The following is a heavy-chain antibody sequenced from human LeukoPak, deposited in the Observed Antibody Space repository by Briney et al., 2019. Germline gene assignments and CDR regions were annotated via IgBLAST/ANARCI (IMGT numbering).Heavy chain of an antibody. CDR2: ISSNGDST. V-gene: IGHV3-64*01. CDR1: GFTVSSNY. CDR3: ARLAGGYSDY. Sequence: PGGSLRLSCAASGFTVSSNYMSWVRQAPGKGLEYVSGISSNGDSTYYANSVKGGFTISRDNSKNMLYLQMGSLRAEDMAVYYCARLAGGYSDYWGQGTLVTVSS. J-gene: IGHJ4*02. D-gene: IGHD4-23*01.